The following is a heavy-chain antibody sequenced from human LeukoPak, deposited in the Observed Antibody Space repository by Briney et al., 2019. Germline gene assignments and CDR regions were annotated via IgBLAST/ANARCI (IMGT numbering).Heavy chain of an antibody. V-gene: IGHV4-39*07. CDR1: GGSISSSSYY. J-gene: IGHJ4*02. CDR2: INHSGST. CDR3: ATVVPMIVGLAPEVSWGYYFDY. Sequence: ASETLSLTCTVSGGSISSSSYYWGWIRQPPGKGLEWIGEINHSGSTNYNPSLKSRVTISVDTSKNQFSLKLSSVTAADTAVYYCATVVPMIVGLAPEVSWGYYFDYWGQGTLVTVSS. D-gene: IGHD3-22*01.